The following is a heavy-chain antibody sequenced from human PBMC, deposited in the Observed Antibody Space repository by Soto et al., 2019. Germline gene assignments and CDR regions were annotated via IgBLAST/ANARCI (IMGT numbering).Heavy chain of an antibody. D-gene: IGHD6-19*01. V-gene: IGHV1-3*01. CDR1: GYTFTDFA. CDR2: INPATGNI. Sequence: ASVKVYCKTSGYTFTDFAMHWVRQAPGQSLEWMGWINPATGNIKYLKKFEGRVTITRDTSASTVYMDLRSLRSEDTAVYYCTREGAVAGNWLDPWGQGTLVTAPQ. J-gene: IGHJ5*02. CDR3: TREGAVAGNWLDP.